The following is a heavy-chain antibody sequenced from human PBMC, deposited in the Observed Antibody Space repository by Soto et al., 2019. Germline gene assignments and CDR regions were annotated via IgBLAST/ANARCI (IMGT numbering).Heavy chain of an antibody. D-gene: IGHD5-12*01. CDR2: VKDGGHT. J-gene: IGHJ4*02. V-gene: IGHV4-34*01. CDR3: ARGQEGVVATH. Sequence: QVQLQQWGAGLLKPSETLSLNCAVTGGSLSGYYWSWIRQPPGKGLEWIGEVKDGGHTNYSPSHRGXXTXSXGTPNNQFSLRLNSVTAADTGVYYCARGQEGVVATHWDQGSLVTVSS. CDR1: GGSLSGYY.